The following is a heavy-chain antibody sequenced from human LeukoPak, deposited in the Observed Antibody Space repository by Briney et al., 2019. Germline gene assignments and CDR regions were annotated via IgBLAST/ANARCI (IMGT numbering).Heavy chain of an antibody. D-gene: IGHD1-1*01. J-gene: IGHJ4*02. CDR3: ARDQESGTYGWD. CDR1: GGSISSSNYY. V-gene: IGHV4-39*07. CDR2: IYYSGST. Sequence: SETLSLTCTVSGGSISSSNYYWGWIRQPPGKGLEWIGSIYYSGSTYYNPSLKSRVTISVDTSKNQFSLKLSSVTAADTAVYYCARDQESGTYGWDWGQGTLVTVSS.